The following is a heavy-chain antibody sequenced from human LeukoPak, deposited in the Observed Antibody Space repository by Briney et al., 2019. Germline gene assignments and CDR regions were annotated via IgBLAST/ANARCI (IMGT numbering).Heavy chain of an antibody. D-gene: IGHD2-2*01. J-gene: IGHJ6*02. Sequence: PPETLSLTCTVSGGSISSYYWSWIRQPPGKGLEWIGYIYYSGSTNYNPSLKSRVTISVDTSKNQFSLKLSSVTAADTAVYYCARLSVVVVPAARDYNYYYYGMDVWGQGTTVTVSS. CDR2: IYYSGST. CDR3: ARLSVVVVPAARDYNYYYYGMDV. V-gene: IGHV4-59*08. CDR1: GGSISSYY.